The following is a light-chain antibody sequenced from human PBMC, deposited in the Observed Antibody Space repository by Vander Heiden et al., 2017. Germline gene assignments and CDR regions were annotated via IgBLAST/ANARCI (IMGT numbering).Light chain of an antibody. V-gene: IGLV2-8*01. CDR1: SSDVGSYNY. CDR3: ISYAGSNYYV. CDR2: EVS. Sequence: QSALTQPPSASESLGQSVPISCTGTSSDVGSYNYVSWYQQHPGKAPKLMIYEVSKRPSGVPDRFSGSKSGNTASLTVSGLQAEDEADYYCISYAGSNYYVFGTGTKVTVL. J-gene: IGLJ1*01.